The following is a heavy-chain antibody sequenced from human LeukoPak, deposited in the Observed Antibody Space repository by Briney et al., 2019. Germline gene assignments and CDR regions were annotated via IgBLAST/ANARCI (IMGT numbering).Heavy chain of an antibody. CDR3: ARVSRFSYGFGYAFDI. CDR1: GYTFTSYG. D-gene: IGHD5-18*01. J-gene: IGHJ3*02. V-gene: IGHV1-18*01. CDR2: ISAYNGNT. Sequence: VSVKVSCKASGYTFTSYGISWVRQAPGQGLEWMGWISAYNGNTNYAQKLQGRVTMTTDTPTSTAYMELRSLRSDDTAVYYCARVSRFSYGFGYAFDIWGQGTMVTVSS.